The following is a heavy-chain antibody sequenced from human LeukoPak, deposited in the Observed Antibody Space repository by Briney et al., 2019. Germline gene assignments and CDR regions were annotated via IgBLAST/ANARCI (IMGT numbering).Heavy chain of an antibody. CDR2: IYNRGST. CDR1: GGSISSGGYY. V-gene: IGHV4-31*03. D-gene: IGHD3-22*01. CDR3: ARDRHPNSSGYFARYNRFDP. Sequence: SETLSLTCTVSGGSISSGGYYWSWIRQHPGKGLEWIGFIYNRGSTYYNPSLKSRVTISVDTSKNQFSLKLSSVTAADTAVYYCARDRHPNSSGYFARYNRFDPWGQGTLVTVSS. J-gene: IGHJ5*02.